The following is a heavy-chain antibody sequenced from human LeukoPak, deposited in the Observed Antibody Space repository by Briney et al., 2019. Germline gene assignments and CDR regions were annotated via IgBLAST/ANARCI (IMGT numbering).Heavy chain of an antibody. CDR3: ARDLGTTGWHTFDY. Sequence: SQTLSLTCAVSGDSVSSKNGAWNWIRQSPSRGLEWLGRTYYRSKWYNDYAESMEGRMTISQDTSKNQYSLHLNSVTPDDTAVYYCARDLGTTGWHTFDYWGQGTLVSVSS. CDR2: TYYRSKWYN. CDR1: GDSVSSKNGA. V-gene: IGHV6-1*01. D-gene: IGHD6-19*01. J-gene: IGHJ4*02.